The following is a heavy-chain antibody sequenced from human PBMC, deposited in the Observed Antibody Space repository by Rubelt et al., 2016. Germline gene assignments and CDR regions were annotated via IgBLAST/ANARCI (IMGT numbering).Heavy chain of an antibody. CDR3: ARDFRNWNDGYFDY. CDR1: GFTFSSYS. V-gene: IGHV3-21*01. J-gene: IGHJ4*02. CDR2: ISSSSSYI. Sequence: EVQLVESGGGLVKPGGSLRLSCAASGFTFSSYSMNWVRQAPGKGLEWVSSISSSSSYIYYADSVKGRFTISRDNAKNSLYLQMNSLRAEDTAVYYCARDFRNWNDGYFDYWGQGTLVTVSS. D-gene: IGHD1-1*01.